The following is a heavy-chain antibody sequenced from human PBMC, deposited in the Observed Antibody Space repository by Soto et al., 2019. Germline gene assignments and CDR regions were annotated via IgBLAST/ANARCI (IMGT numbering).Heavy chain of an antibody. J-gene: IGHJ4*02. CDR1: GGSIRSYY. D-gene: IGHD3-22*01. V-gene: IGHV4-4*07. CDR3: ARVGYVMGSGYPFDY. CDR2: IYTSGTT. Sequence: SETLSLTCNVSGGSIRSYYWSWIRQPAGKALEWIGRIYTSGTTNYNPSLKSRATILVDTSKNQFSLKLSSVTAADTAVYYCARVGYVMGSGYPFDYWGQGPMVTASS.